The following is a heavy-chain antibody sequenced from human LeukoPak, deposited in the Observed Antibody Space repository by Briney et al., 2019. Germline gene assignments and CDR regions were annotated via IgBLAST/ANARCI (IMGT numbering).Heavy chain of an antibody. CDR3: ARDVGPLVRGSLV. D-gene: IGHD3-10*01. V-gene: IGHV3-7*01. J-gene: IGHJ4*02. CDR1: VYTFSSYR. CDR2: INQDGSEK. Sequence: GGSLRLSCAASVYTFSSYRMRWVRQAPGKGLVWVANINQDGSEKYYVDSVKGRFTISRDNAKNSLYLQMNSMRDEDTAVYYCARDVGPLVRGSLVWGQGTLVTVSS.